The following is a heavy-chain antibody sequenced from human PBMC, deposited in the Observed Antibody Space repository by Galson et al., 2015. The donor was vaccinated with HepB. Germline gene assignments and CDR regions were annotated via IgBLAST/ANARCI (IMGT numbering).Heavy chain of an antibody. V-gene: IGHV1-18*04. CDR2: ISAYNGNT. D-gene: IGHD2-2*02. CDR3: ARTLGYCSSTSCYTGYNWFDP. J-gene: IGHJ5*02. Sequence: SVKVSCKASGYTFTGYYMHWVRQAPGQGLEWMGWISAYNGNTNYAQKLQGRVTMTTDTSTSTAYMELRSLRSDDTAVYYCARTLGYCSSTSCYTGYNWFDPWGQGTLVTVSS. CDR1: GYTFTGYY.